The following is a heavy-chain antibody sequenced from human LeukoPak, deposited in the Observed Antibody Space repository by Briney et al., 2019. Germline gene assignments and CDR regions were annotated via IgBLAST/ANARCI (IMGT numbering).Heavy chain of an antibody. CDR1: GGSFSGYY. J-gene: IGHJ5*02. Sequence: SETLSLTCAVYGGSFSGYYWSWIRQPPGKGLEWIGEINHSGSTNYNPSLKSRVTISVDTSKNQFSLKLSSVTAADTAVYYCARDARAFYYDSSGYYNWFDPWGQGTLVTVSS. D-gene: IGHD3-22*01. CDR2: INHSGST. CDR3: ARDARAFYYDSSGYYNWFDP. V-gene: IGHV4-34*01.